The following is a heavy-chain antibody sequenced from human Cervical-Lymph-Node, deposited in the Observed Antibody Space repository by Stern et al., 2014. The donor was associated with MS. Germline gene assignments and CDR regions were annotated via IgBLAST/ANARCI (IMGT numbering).Heavy chain of an antibody. Sequence: QLQLQESGPGLVKASETLSLTCTVSGGSITGYYWCWIRQPPGKGLEWIGPIYYFGSTSYNPPPKSRFRTSVDTPKTQFPLTLYSMTAADTAVYYCARGDRGAFDIWGQGTVVTVSS. V-gene: IGHV4-59*08. CDR3: ARGDRGAFDI. D-gene: IGHD2-15*01. J-gene: IGHJ3*02. CDR2: IYYFGST. CDR1: GGSITGYY.